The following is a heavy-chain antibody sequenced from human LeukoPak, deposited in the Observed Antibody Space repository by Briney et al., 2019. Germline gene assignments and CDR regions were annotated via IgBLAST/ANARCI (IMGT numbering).Heavy chain of an antibody. V-gene: IGHV4-34*01. Sequence: SETLSLTCAVYGGSFSGYYWSWIRQPPGKGLEWIGEINHSGSTNYNPSLKSRVTISVGTSKNQFSLKLSSVTAADTAVYYCARGSRELLWFGELGFDYWGQGTLVTVSS. D-gene: IGHD3-10*01. J-gene: IGHJ4*02. CDR1: GGSFSGYY. CDR3: ARGSRELLWFGELGFDY. CDR2: INHSGST.